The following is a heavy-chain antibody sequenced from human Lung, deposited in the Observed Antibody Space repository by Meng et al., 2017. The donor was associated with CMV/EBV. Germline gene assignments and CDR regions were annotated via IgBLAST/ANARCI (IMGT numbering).Heavy chain of an antibody. CDR1: GFTLSSYA. Sequence: GGSLRLXCAASGFTLSSYAMSWVRQAPGKGLEWVSFIYSGDSSTSYADSVKGRFTISRDNSKNTLYLQMNSLRAEDTAVYYCAKVRSGWYYDYWGQGTLVTVSS. CDR2: IYSGDSST. V-gene: IGHV3-23*03. J-gene: IGHJ4*02. D-gene: IGHD6-19*01. CDR3: AKVRSGWYYDY.